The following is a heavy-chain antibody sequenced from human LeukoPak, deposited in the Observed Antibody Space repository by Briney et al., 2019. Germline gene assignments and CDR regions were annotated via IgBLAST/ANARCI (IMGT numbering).Heavy chain of an antibody. Sequence: GESLKISCKASGYNFTNYWIGWVRQMPGKGLEWMGIIYPGDSDTRYSPSFQGQVTISADKSISTAYLQWSSLKASDTAMYYCASHLHSGSYPDAFDIWGQGTMVTVSS. D-gene: IGHD1-26*01. V-gene: IGHV5-51*01. J-gene: IGHJ3*02. CDR3: ASHLHSGSYPDAFDI. CDR1: GYNFTNYW. CDR2: IYPGDSDT.